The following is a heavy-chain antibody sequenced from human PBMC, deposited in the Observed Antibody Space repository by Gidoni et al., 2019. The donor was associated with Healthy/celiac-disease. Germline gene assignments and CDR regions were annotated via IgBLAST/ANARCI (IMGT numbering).Heavy chain of an antibody. CDR2: ISGSGGST. J-gene: IGHJ3*02. CDR1: GFTFSSYA. CDR3: AGGRDDAFDI. Sequence: EVQLLESGGGLVQPGGSLRLSCAASGFTFSSYAMSWVRQAPGKGLEWVSAISGSGGSTYYADSVKSRFTISRDNSKNTLYLQMNSLIAEDTAVYYCAGGRDDAFDIWGQGTMVTVSS. V-gene: IGHV3-23*01. D-gene: IGHD3-16*01.